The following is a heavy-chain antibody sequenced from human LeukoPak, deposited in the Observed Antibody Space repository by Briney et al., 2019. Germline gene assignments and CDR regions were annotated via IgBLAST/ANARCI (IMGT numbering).Heavy chain of an antibody. CDR3: ARAPTVTSNFDT. V-gene: IGHV3-53*01. J-gene: IGHJ4*02. Sequence: GGSLRLSCAASGLTVSSNYISWVRQAPGKGLEWVSILHSGGTTFYADSVKGRSTISRDNSENTVYLQMNSLRAEDTAVYYCARAPTVTSNFDTWGQGTLVTVSS. D-gene: IGHD4-11*01. CDR1: GLTVSSNY. CDR2: LHSGGTT.